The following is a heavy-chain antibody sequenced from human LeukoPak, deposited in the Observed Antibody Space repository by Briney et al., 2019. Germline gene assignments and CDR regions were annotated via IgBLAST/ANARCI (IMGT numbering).Heavy chain of an antibody. CDR1: GFTFDDYA. Sequence: GGSLRLSCAASGFTFDDYAMHWVRQAPGKGLGWVSGISWNSGSIGYADSVKGRFTISRDNAKNSLYLQMNSLRAEDTALYYCAKDSDYGDSIWGQGALVTVSS. CDR2: ISWNSGSI. V-gene: IGHV3-9*01. CDR3: AKDSDYGDSI. J-gene: IGHJ4*02. D-gene: IGHD4-17*01.